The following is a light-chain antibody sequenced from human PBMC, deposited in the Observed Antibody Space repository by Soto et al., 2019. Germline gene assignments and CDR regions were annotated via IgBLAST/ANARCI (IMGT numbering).Light chain of an antibody. J-gene: IGKJ5*01. CDR2: DAS. CDR3: QHSYTMPIA. CDR1: DSISSW. V-gene: IGKV1-5*01. Sequence: IHMTQSPSTLSASXGDRVTITCRGSDSISSWWASYQQKPGXAPKLLXSDASSLQCGGPSRFTGSGSATEFTRTISGLQPEDFATYYGQHSYTMPIAFGQGTRLEIK.